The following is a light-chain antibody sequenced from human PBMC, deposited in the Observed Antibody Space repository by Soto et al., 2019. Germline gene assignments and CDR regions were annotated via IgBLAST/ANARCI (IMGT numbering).Light chain of an antibody. CDR2: RSD. CDR1: TSNIGSNT. V-gene: IGLV1-44*01. CDR3: AAWDDSLNGS. J-gene: IGLJ2*01. Sequence: QSVLTQPPSASGTPGQRVTISCSGSTSNIGSNTVSWYQQLPGTAPKLLVYRSDQRPSGVPDRFSGSKSGSSASLAITGLQSEDEADYYCAAWDDSLNGSFGGGTKLTVL.